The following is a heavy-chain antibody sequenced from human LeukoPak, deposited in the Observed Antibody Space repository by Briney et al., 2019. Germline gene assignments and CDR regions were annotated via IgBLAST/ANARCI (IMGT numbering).Heavy chain of an antibody. V-gene: IGHV3-30-3*01. CDR1: GFTFSSYA. CDR3: ARERIVGAGGWYFDL. CDR2: ISYDGSNK. D-gene: IGHD1-26*01. Sequence: GRSLRLSCAASGFTFSSYAMHWVRQAPGKGLEWVAVISYDGSNKYYADSVKGRFTISRDNSKNTLYLQMNSLRAEDTAVYYCARERIVGAGGWYFDLWGRGTLVTVSS. J-gene: IGHJ2*01.